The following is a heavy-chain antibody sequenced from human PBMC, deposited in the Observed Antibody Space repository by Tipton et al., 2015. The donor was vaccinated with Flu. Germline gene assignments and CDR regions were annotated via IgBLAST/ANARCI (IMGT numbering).Heavy chain of an antibody. J-gene: IGHJ4*02. D-gene: IGHD3-10*02. V-gene: IGHV4-39*01. Sequence: TLSLTCTVSSGSIRSTNYFCAWIRQPPGKRLELIGSIFPSGTTYYNPSLKNRVIISVDTSKNQFSLKLNSVTAADTAVYYCARLSYYDVDLKNFYFDYWGQGALVTVSS. CDR2: IFPSGTT. CDR3: ARLSYYDVDLKNFYFDY. CDR1: SGSIRSTNYF.